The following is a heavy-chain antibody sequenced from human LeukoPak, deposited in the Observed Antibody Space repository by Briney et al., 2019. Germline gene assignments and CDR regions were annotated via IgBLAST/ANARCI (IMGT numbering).Heavy chain of an antibody. CDR1: GGSINSYY. CDR3: AAGAPKFLHLVS. D-gene: IGHD3-3*02. CDR2: VFYKGNT. J-gene: IGHJ5*02. V-gene: IGHV4-59*03. Sequence: SETLSLTCSVSGGSINSYYWSWIRQSPGRGLEWIGYVFYKGNTDYNPSLKSRVTMSLDSPKNQVSLTLAPMTAADTAIYYCAAGAPKFLHLVSWGQGTLVTVSS.